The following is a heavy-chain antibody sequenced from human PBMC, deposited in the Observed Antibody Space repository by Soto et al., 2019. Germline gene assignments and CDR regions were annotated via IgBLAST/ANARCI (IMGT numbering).Heavy chain of an antibody. V-gene: IGHV4-38-2*01. CDR3: ERTDNVGYYQH. J-gene: IGHJ1*01. CDR2: IFHTGTT. Sequence: KPSETLSLTCAVSGDPIISIYHWAWIRQPPGRSLEWIASIFHTGTTYYTPSLKSRVTISVDTSKNQFSLRLSSVTAADSAVYYCERTDNVGYYQHFGQGNLVTVSS. CDR1: GDPIISIYH. D-gene: IGHD3-3*01.